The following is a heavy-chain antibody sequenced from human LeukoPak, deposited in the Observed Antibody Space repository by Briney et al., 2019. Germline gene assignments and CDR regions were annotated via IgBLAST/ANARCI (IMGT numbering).Heavy chain of an antibody. V-gene: IGHV1-8*03. CDR1: GYTFTSYG. CDR2: MNPNSGNT. J-gene: IGHJ3*02. Sequence: ASVKVSCKASGYTFTSYGISWVRQATGQGLEWMGWMNPNSGNTGYAQKFQGRVTITRNTSISTAYMELSSLRSEDTAVYYCARASDDAFDIWGQGTMVTVSS. CDR3: ARASDDAFDI.